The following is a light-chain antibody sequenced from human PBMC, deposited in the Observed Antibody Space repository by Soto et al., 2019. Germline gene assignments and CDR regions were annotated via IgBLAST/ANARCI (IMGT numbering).Light chain of an antibody. CDR3: QQSYSTPLFT. CDR1: RDIGSD. V-gene: IGKV1-39*01. J-gene: IGKJ3*01. Sequence: IQLTQSPSSLSASVGDSVTMTCRASRDIGSDLSWYQQKPGKAPKLLIYAASSLQSGVPSRFSGSGSGTDFTLTISSLQPEDFATYYCQQSYSTPLFTFGPGTKVDIK. CDR2: AAS.